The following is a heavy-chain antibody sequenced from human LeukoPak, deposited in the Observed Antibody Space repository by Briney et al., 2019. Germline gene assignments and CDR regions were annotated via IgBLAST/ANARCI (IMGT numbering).Heavy chain of an antibody. D-gene: IGHD6-6*01. CDR3: ASSIAAPLGIYYMDV. V-gene: IGHV3-72*01. J-gene: IGHJ6*03. Sequence: GGSLRLSCAASGLTFSDHNMDWVRQAPGKGLEWVGRTKNKVNSYTTEYAASVKGRFTISRDDSEKSVYLQMNSLKTEDTAVYYCASSIAAPLGIYYMDVWGKGTTVTVSS. CDR1: GLTFSDHN. CDR2: TKNKVNSYTT.